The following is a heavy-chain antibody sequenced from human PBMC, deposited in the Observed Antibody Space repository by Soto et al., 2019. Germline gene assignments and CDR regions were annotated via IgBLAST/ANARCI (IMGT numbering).Heavy chain of an antibody. D-gene: IGHD6-6*01. CDR2: INHRGGST. CDR1: GYTFTAYF. J-gene: IGHJ4*02. Sequence: QVQVVQSGSEVKKPGASVRVSCKASGYTFTAYFMHWVRQAPGQGLEWIGIINHRGGSTNYAQKFQGIVGMTWDTSTSTVYMDLSSLRSDDTAVYFCARAPFSSSSFFFDYWGPGTRVTVSS. CDR3: ARAPFSSSSFFFDY. V-gene: IGHV1-46*01.